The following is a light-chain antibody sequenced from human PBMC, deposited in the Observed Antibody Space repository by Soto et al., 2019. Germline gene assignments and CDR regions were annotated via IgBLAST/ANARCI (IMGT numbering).Light chain of an antibody. CDR1: QSVSRY. CDR3: QQRSDWPST. V-gene: IGKV3-11*01. CDR2: DVS. J-gene: IGKJ4*01. Sequence: DIVLTQSPATLSLSPGERATLSCRASQSVSRYLAWYQQKPGQAPRLLIYDVSNRATGIPARFSGSGSGTDFTLTISSLEPEDFAVYYCQQRSDWPSTFGGGTKVEI.